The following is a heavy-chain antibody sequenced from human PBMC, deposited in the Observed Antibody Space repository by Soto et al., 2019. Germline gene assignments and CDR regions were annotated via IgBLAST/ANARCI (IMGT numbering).Heavy chain of an antibody. V-gene: IGHV4-4*02. J-gene: IGHJ6*02. D-gene: IGHD6-6*01. CDR3: ARTISSSSGRYYYYYGMDV. CDR1: GGSISSSNW. Sequence: QVQLQESGPGLVKPSGTLSLTCAVSGGSISSSNWWSWVRQPPGKGLEWIGEIYHSGSTNYNPSLKSRVTISVVKSKNQFSLKLSSVTAADTAVYYCARTISSSSGRYYYYYGMDVWGQGTTVTVSS. CDR2: IYHSGST.